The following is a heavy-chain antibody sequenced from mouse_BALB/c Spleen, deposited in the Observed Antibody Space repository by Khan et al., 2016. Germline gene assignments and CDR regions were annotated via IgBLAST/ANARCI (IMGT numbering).Heavy chain of an antibody. CDR3: ARGKVRRNYFDY. J-gene: IGHJ2*01. CDR1: GFTFSSFG. V-gene: IGHV5-17*02. D-gene: IGHD2-14*01. Sequence: EVELVESGGGLVQPGGSRKLSCAASGFTFSSFGMHWVRQAPEKGLEWVAYISSGSSTISYADTVTGRFTISRDNHKNTLILQITSLRSEDTAMYYCARGKVRRNYFDYWGQGTTLTVSS. CDR2: ISSGSSTI.